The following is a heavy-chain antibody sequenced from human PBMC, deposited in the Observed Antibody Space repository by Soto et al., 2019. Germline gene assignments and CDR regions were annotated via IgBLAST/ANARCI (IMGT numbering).Heavy chain of an antibody. V-gene: IGHV3-30*18. CDR3: TNYYDSSGYYNPPYYYGMDV. CDR1: GFTFSSYG. Sequence: QPGGSLRLSCAASGFTFSSYGIHWVRQPPGKGLEWVAVISNDGGNKFYADSVKGRFTISRDNSKNTVYLQMNSLRAEDTAVYYCTNYYDSSGYYNPPYYYGMDVWGQGTTVTVSS. J-gene: IGHJ6*02. CDR2: ISNDGGNK. D-gene: IGHD3-22*01.